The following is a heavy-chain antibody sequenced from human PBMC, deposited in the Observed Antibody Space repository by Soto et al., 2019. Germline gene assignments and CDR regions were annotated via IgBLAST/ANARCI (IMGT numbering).Heavy chain of an antibody. J-gene: IGHJ4*02. CDR2: IGIGSSTK. V-gene: IGHV3-48*01. CDR3: ASQHYYDSSGYYVVY. Sequence: PGGSLRLSCAASGFTFRNYGMNWVRQAPGKGLEWVSYIGIGSSTKYYADFVKGRFTISRDNAKNSLYLQMNSLRAEDTAVYYCASQHYYDSSGYYVVYWGQGTLVTVSS. CDR1: GFTFRNYG. D-gene: IGHD3-22*01.